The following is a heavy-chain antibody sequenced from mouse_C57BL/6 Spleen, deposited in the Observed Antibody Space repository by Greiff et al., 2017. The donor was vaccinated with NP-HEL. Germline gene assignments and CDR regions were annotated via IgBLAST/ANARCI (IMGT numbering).Heavy chain of an antibody. J-gene: IGHJ4*01. CDR1: GYSFTDYT. V-gene: IGHV1-39*01. CDR3: ARSSGVAPNYAMDY. Sequence: VQLQQSGPELVKPGASVKISCKASGYSFTDYTMNWVKQSTGKSLEWIGVINPNYGTTSYNQKFKGKATLTVDQSSSTAYMQLNSLTSEDSAVYYCARSSGVAPNYAMDYWGKGTSVTVSS. CDR2: INPNYGTT. D-gene: IGHD1-1*01.